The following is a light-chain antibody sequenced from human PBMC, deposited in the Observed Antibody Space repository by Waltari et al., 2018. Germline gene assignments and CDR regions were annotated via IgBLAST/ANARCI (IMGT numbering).Light chain of an antibody. Sequence: QLVLTQSPSASASLGASVRLTCTLSSGHTSNVIAWHQQQPDKGPRYMMKVNSDGSQTKGDEIPDRFSGSSSGAERYLTISSLQSEDEADYYCQTGGHGTWVFGGGTKLTVL. V-gene: IGLV4-69*01. CDR3: QTGGHGTWV. J-gene: IGLJ3*02. CDR2: VNSDGSQ. CDR1: SGHTSNV.